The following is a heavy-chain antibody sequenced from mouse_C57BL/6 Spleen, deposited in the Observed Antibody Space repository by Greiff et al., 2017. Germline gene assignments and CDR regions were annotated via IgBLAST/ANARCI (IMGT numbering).Heavy chain of an antibody. Sequence: VQLRQSGPELVKPGASVKISCKASGYTFTDYYMNWVKQSHGKSLEWIGDINPNNGGTSYNQKFKGKATLTVDKSSSTAYMELRSLTSEDSAVYYCAREGFGRDYAMDYWGQGTSVTVSS. J-gene: IGHJ4*01. CDR3: AREGFGRDYAMDY. CDR1: GYTFTDYY. V-gene: IGHV1-26*01. D-gene: IGHD1-1*01. CDR2: INPNNGGT.